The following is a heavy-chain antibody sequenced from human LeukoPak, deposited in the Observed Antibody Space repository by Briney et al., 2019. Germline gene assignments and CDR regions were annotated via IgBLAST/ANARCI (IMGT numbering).Heavy chain of an antibody. CDR1: GGSFSGYY. CDR2: INHSGGT. J-gene: IGHJ4*02. D-gene: IGHD2-15*01. Sequence: SETLSLTCAVYGGSFSGYYWSWIRQPPGKGLEWIGEINHSGGTNYNPSLKSRVTISVDTSKNQFSLKLSSVTAADTAVYYCVRFFDCSGGSCYSYFDYWGQGTLVTVSS. V-gene: IGHV4-34*01. CDR3: VRFFDCSGGSCYSYFDY.